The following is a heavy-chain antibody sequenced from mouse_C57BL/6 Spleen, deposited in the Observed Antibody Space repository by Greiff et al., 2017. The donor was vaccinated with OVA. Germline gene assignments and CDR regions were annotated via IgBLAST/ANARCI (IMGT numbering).Heavy chain of an antibody. D-gene: IGHD2-3*01. CDR1: GFTFSSYA. CDR2: ISDGGSYT. Sequence: EVQLVESGGGLVKPGGSLKLSCAASGFTFSSYAMSWVRQTPEKRLEWVATISDGGSYTYYPDNVKGRFTISRDNAKNNLYLQMSHLKSEDTAMYYCAREGDGYYPVWYCEVWGTGTTVTVSS. J-gene: IGHJ1*03. CDR3: AREGDGYYPVWYCEV. V-gene: IGHV5-4*01.